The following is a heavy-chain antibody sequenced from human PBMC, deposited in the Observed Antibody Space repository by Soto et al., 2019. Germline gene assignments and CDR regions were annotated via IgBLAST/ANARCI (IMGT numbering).Heavy chain of an antibody. V-gene: IGHV4-59*01. J-gene: IGHJ4*02. Sequence: SETLSLTCTVSGGSISSYYWSWIRQPPGKGLEWIVYIYYSGSTNYNPSLKSRVTISVDTSKNQFSLKLSSVTAADTAVYYCARDPFYGSGSYFNDWGQGTLVTVSS. CDR1: GGSISSYY. D-gene: IGHD3-10*01. CDR2: IYYSGST. CDR3: ARDPFYGSGSYFND.